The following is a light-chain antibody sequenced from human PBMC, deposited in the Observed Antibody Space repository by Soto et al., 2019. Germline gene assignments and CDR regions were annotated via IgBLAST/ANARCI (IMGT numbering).Light chain of an antibody. CDR1: QGISSY. J-gene: IGKJ4*01. Sequence: DIQLTQSPSFLSASVGDRVTITCRASQGISSYLAWYQQKPGKAPKLLIYAASTLQSGVPSRFSGSGSGTEFSLTISSLQPDDFATYYCQQLGNYPLTFGGGTKV. CDR3: QQLGNYPLT. CDR2: AAS. V-gene: IGKV1-9*01.